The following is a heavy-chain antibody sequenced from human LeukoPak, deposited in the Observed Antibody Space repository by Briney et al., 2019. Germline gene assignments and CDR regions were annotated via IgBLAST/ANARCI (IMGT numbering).Heavy chain of an antibody. Sequence: PGGSLRLSCVGTGFSFSNYWMTWVRQVPGKGLEWVANIKQDGSKENYVDSVKGRFTMSRENAKNSLYLQMNNLRAEDTALYYCARDHSPSMYGSVWYDAFDIWGQGTMVTVSS. CDR1: GFSFSNYW. J-gene: IGHJ3*02. V-gene: IGHV3-7*01. CDR3: ARDHSPSMYGSVWYDAFDI. D-gene: IGHD6-19*01. CDR2: IKQDGSKE.